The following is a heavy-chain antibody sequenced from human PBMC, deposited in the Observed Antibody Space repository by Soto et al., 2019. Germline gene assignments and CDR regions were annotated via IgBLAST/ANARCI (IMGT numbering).Heavy chain of an antibody. Sequence: QVQLQESGPGLVKPSETLSLTCTVSGGSISSYYWSWLRQPAGKGLEWIGRIYTSGSTNDNPSPKSRFTMSINTSKNQVSLKLSSVTAADTAVYYCAGGVLYYFGSWSPPGTLDYWGQGTLVTVSS. CDR2: IYTSGST. J-gene: IGHJ4*02. CDR3: AGGVLYYFGSWSPPGTLDY. D-gene: IGHD3-10*01. CDR1: GGSISSYY. V-gene: IGHV4-4*07.